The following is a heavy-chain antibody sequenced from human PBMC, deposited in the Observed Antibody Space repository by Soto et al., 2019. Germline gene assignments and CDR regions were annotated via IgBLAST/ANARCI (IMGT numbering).Heavy chain of an antibody. Sequence: EVQLLESGGGLVQPGGSLRLSCAASGFTFSSYAMSWVRQAPGKGLEWVSAISGSGGSTYYADSVKGRFTISRDNSKNTLYLQMNRLRAEDTAVYYCAKDQGRATMVRGALDYWGQGTLVTVSS. J-gene: IGHJ4*02. D-gene: IGHD3-10*01. CDR3: AKDQGRATMVRGALDY. CDR2: ISGSGGST. V-gene: IGHV3-23*01. CDR1: GFTFSSYA.